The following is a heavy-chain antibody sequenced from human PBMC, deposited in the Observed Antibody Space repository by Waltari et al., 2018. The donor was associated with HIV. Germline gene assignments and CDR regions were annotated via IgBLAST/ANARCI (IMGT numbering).Heavy chain of an antibody. CDR1: GFTFRNAW. CDR2: IKTKTDGGTV. D-gene: IGHD3-10*02. V-gene: IGHV3-15*01. Sequence: EVQLVESGGGLGKPGGSLRLSCVVSGFTFRNAWMSWVRQAPGKGLEWVGRIKTKTDGGTVDYAAPVTGRFTISRDDSQSTLYLEINSLKTEDTAVYYCTTIQFYYVFECWGQGTLVTVSS. CDR3: TTIQFYYVFEC. J-gene: IGHJ4*02.